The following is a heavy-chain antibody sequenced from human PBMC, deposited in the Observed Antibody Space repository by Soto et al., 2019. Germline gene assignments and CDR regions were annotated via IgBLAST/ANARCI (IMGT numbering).Heavy chain of an antibody. J-gene: IGHJ1*01. D-gene: IGHD1-20*01. CDR3: ARDPRSITGTTSSEDVQH. Sequence: QAQLMQSGAEVKKPGSSVKVSCKASGGTFSGYAINWVRQAPGQGLEWMGEIIPLLGITDYGQKFQGRITIAADESTGTAYMDLRGLRSEDTAVYYCARDPRSITGTTSSEDVQHWGQGTLVSVSS. CDR1: GGTFSGYA. V-gene: IGHV1-69*01. CDR2: IIPLLGIT.